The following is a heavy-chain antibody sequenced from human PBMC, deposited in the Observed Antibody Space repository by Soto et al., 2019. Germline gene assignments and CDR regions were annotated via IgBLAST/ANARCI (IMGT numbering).Heavy chain of an antibody. CDR3: ARAASIAAVDY. V-gene: IGHV1-69*02. CDR1: GGTFSSYT. CDR2: IIPILGIA. J-gene: IGHJ4*02. D-gene: IGHD6-13*01. Sequence: ASVKVSCKASGGTFSSYTISWVRQAPGQGLEWMGRIIPILGIANYAQKFQGRVTITADKSTSTAYMDLSSLRSEESAVYYCARAASIAAVDYWGQGTLVTVSS.